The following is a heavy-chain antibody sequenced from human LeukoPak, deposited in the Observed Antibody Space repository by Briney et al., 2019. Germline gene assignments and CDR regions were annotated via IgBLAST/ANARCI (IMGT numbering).Heavy chain of an antibody. J-gene: IGHJ4*02. D-gene: IGHD7-27*01. CDR3: ARVATGDFFYFDY. CDR1: RGTFSSYA. CDR2: IIPIFGTA. Sequence: ASVKVSCKASRGTFSSYAISWVRQAPGQGLEWMGGIIPIFGTANYAQKFQGRVTITTDESTSTAYMELSSLRSEDTAVYYCARVATGDFFYFDYWGQGTLVTVSS. V-gene: IGHV1-69*05.